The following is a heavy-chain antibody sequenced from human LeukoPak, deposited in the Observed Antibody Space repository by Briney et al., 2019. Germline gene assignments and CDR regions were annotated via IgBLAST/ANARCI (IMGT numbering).Heavy chain of an antibody. Sequence: GGSLRLSCAASGFTFSSYWMSWVRQAPGKGLGWVANIKQDGSEKYYVDSVKGRFTISRDNAKNSLYLQMNSLRAEDTAVYYCARSPYGYNLDYWGQGTLVTVSS. V-gene: IGHV3-7*01. CDR1: GFTFSSYW. D-gene: IGHD5-18*01. J-gene: IGHJ4*02. CDR2: IKQDGSEK. CDR3: ARSPYGYNLDY.